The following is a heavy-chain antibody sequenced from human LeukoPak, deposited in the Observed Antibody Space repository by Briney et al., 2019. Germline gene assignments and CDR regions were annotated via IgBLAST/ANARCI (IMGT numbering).Heavy chain of an antibody. CDR2: INHSGST. Sequence: PSETLSLTCAVYGESFSGYYWSWIRPPPGKGLEWIGEINHSGSTNYNPSLKSRVTISLDTSKNHFSLKLSSVTAADTAVYYCARGRITRDYFDYWGQGTLVTVSS. J-gene: IGHJ4*02. D-gene: IGHD3-10*01. CDR1: GESFSGYY. V-gene: IGHV4-34*01. CDR3: ARGRITRDYFDY.